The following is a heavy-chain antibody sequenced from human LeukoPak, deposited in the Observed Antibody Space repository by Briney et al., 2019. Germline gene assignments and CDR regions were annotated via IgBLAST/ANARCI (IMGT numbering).Heavy chain of an antibody. Sequence: GESLKISCKGSGYSFTSYWIGWVRQMPGKGLEWMGIIYPGGSDTRYSPSFQGQVTISADKSISTAYLQWSSLKASDTAMYYCARHGGYSGYDYHGMDVWGQGTTVTVSS. V-gene: IGHV5-51*01. CDR1: GYSFTSYW. D-gene: IGHD5-12*01. CDR3: ARHGGYSGYDYHGMDV. CDR2: IYPGGSDT. J-gene: IGHJ6*02.